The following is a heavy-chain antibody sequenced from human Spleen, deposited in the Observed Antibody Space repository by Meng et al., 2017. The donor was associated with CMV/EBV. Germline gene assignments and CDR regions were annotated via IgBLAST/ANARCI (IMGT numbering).Heavy chain of an antibody. CDR1: GFAVSSHY. V-gene: IGHV3-66*02. Sequence: RVCCVRGGFAVSSHYMTWVRQAPGKGLEWVAVIYSDPGGSGTFYADAVKGRFTISRDNSKNTLYLQMNNLRPDDTAVYYCVRASTLWGQGTLVTVSS. CDR2: IYSDPGGSGT. CDR3: VRASTL. J-gene: IGHJ4*02.